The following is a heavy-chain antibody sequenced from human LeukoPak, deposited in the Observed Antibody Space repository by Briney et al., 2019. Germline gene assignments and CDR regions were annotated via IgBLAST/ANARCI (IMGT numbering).Heavy chain of an antibody. J-gene: IGHJ4*02. V-gene: IGHV3-23*01. CDR2: ISGSGGST. CDR1: GFTFSSYA. D-gene: IGHD5-12*01. Sequence: GGSLRLSCAASGFTFSSYAMSWVRQAPGKGLEWVSAISGSGGSTYYADSVKGRFTISRDNFKNTLYLQMNSLRAEDTAVYYCTSGVATNSYYSDYWGQGTLVTVSS. CDR3: TSGVATNSYYSDY.